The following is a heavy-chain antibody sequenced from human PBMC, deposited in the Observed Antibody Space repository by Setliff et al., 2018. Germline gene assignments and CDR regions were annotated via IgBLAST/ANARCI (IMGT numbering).Heavy chain of an antibody. CDR1: GYTFSAYY. J-gene: IGHJ5*02. V-gene: IGHV1-2*02. CDR3: ARATRDSGGWYYEYNWFDP. Sequence: ASVKVSCKASGYTFSAYYIHWVRQAPGQGLEWMGWINPHSGGTNLPQTFQGRVTMTRDTSINTAYMELSTLTSDDTAVYFCARATRDSGGWYYEYNWFDPWGQGTLVTVSS. CDR2: INPHSGGT. D-gene: IGHD6-19*01.